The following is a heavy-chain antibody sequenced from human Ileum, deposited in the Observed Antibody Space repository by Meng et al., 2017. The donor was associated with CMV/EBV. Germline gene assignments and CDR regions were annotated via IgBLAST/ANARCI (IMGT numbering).Heavy chain of an antibody. Sequence: SCKASGGTFSSNAISWGRQAPGQGLEWMGGIIPIFGTENYAQKFEGRVTITADETRSTAYMELSILRSEDTAVYSCAREGKRLGWFDPWGQGTLVTVSS. CDR1: GGTFSSNA. V-gene: IGHV1-69*01. CDR3: AREGKRLGWFDP. J-gene: IGHJ5*02. CDR2: IIPIFGTE. D-gene: IGHD6-25*01.